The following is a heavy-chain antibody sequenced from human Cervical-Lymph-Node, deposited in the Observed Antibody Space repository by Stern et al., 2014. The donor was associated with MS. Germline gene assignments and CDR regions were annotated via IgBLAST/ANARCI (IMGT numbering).Heavy chain of an antibody. CDR3: ARPGDDTAKYGLDV. CDR2: IYPGASDP. V-gene: IGHV5-51*03. J-gene: IGHJ6*02. Sequence: MQLVESGAEVKKPGESLKISCKGSGYSFATYWIGWVRQMPGKGLERMGIIYPGASDPRSSPSFQGQVTISADKSISTAYLHWSSLKASDTAMYYCARPGDDTAKYGLDVWGQGTTVTVSS. D-gene: IGHD5-18*01. CDR1: GYSFATYW.